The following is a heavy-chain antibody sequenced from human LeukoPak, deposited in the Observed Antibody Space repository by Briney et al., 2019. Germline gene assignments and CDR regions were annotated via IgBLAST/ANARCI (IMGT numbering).Heavy chain of an antibody. CDR1: GGSISSSSYY. V-gene: IGHV4-39*01. D-gene: IGHD6-19*01. J-gene: IGHJ5*02. Sequence: SETLSLTCTVSGGSISSSSYYWGWIRQPPGKGLEWIGSIYYSGSTYYNPSLKSRVTISVDTSKNQFSLKLSSVTAAGTAVYYCARPISSGWYGGNWFDPWGQGTLVTVSS. CDR2: IYYSGST. CDR3: ARPISSGWYGGNWFDP.